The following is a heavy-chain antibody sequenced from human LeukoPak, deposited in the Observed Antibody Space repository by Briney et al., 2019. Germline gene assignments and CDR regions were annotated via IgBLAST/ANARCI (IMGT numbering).Heavy chain of an antibody. CDR3: AREPPGLGFGAYYFDY. J-gene: IGHJ4*02. Sequence: SETLSLTCTVSGGSISSYYWSWIRQPAGKGLEWIGRIYTSGSINYNPSLKSRVTMSVDTSTNQFSLKLSSVTAAVTAVYYCAREPPGLGFGAYYFDYWGQGTLVTVSS. CDR2: IYTSGSI. V-gene: IGHV4-4*07. D-gene: IGHD3-3*01. CDR1: GGSISSYY.